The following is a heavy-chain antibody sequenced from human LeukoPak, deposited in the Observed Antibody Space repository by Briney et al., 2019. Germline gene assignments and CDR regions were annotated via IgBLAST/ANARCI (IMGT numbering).Heavy chain of an antibody. V-gene: IGHV1-18*01. J-gene: IGHJ4*02. CDR2: ISAYNGNT. CDR3: AHTVTKVGFDY. Sequence: ASVKVSCKASGYTFTSYGISWVRQAPGQGLEWMGWISAYNGNTNYAQKLQGRVTMTTDTSTSTAYMELRSLRSEDTAVYYCAHTVTKVGFDYWGQGTLVTVSS. CDR1: GYTFTSYG. D-gene: IGHD4-17*01.